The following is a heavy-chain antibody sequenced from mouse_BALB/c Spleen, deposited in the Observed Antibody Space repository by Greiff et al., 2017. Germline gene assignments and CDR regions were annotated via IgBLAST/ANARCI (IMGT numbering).Heavy chain of an antibody. J-gene: IGHJ2*01. CDR1: GYTFTSYW. D-gene: IGHD2-3*01. Sequence: LQQPGSELVRPGASVKLSCKASGYTFTSYWMHWVKQRHGQGLEWIGNIYPGSGSTNYDEKFKSKGTLTVDTSSSTAYMHLSSLTSEDSAVYYCTRSDGYFFDYWGQGTTLTVSS. CDR3: TRSDGYFFDY. CDR2: IYPGSGST. V-gene: IGHV1S22*01.